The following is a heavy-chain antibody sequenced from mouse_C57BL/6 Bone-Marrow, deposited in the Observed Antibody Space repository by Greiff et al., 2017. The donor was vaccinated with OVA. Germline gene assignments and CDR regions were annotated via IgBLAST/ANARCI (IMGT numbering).Heavy chain of an antibody. CDR1: GFNIKDDY. CDR2: IDPENGDT. CDR3: TFIYYGNYRFAY. V-gene: IGHV14-4*01. D-gene: IGHD2-1*01. J-gene: IGHJ3*01. Sequence: VQLQQSGAELVRPGASVKLSCTASGFNIKDDYMHWVKQRPEQGLEWIGWIDPENGDTEYASKFQGKATITADTSSNTAYLQLSSLTSEDTAVYYGTFIYYGNYRFAYWGQGTLVTVSA.